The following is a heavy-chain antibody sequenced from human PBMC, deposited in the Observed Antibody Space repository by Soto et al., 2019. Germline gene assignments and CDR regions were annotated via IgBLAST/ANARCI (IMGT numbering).Heavy chain of an antibody. V-gene: IGHV1-69*13. Sequence: GPSVKVSCKASGGTFSSYAISWVRQAPGQGLEWMGGIIPIFGTANYAQKFQGRVTITADESTSTAYMELSSLRSEDTAVYYCARDLIITMVRGVITPKDYYYYYGMDVWGQGTTVTVSS. J-gene: IGHJ6*02. CDR2: IIPIFGTA. CDR3: ARDLIITMVRGVITPKDYYYYYGMDV. CDR1: GGTFSSYA. D-gene: IGHD3-10*01.